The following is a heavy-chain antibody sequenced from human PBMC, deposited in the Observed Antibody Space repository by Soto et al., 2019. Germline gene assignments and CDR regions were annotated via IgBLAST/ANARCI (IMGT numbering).Heavy chain of an antibody. CDR3: ARVRGALYYDFWSGRNWFDP. D-gene: IGHD3-3*01. CDR1: GGSISSGDYY. V-gene: IGHV4-30-4*01. Sequence: SETLSLTCTVSGGSISSGDYYWSWIRQPPGKGLEWIGYIYYSGSTYYNPSLKSRVTISVDTSKNQFSLKLSSVTAADTAVYYCARVRGALYYDFWSGRNWFDPWGQGTLVTAPQ. CDR2: IYYSGST. J-gene: IGHJ5*02.